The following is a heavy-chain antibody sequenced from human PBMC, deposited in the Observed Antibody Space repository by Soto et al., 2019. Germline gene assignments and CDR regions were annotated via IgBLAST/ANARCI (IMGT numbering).Heavy chain of an antibody. CDR2: INAGNGNT. Sequence: ASVKVSCKASGYTFTSYAMHWVRQAPGQRXEWMGWINAGNGNTKYSQKFQGRVTITRDTSASTAYMELSSLRSEDTAVYYCARDPLGFGDFWSGYYSGAGYRMDVWGQGTTVTVSS. CDR3: ARDPLGFGDFWSGYYSGAGYRMDV. V-gene: IGHV1-3*01. CDR1: GYTFTSYA. D-gene: IGHD3-3*01. J-gene: IGHJ6*02.